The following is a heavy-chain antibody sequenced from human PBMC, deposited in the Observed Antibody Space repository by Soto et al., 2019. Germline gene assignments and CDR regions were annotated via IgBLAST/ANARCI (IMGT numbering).Heavy chain of an antibody. J-gene: IGHJ6*02. D-gene: IGHD3-22*01. CDR1: GFTFSSYA. CDR2: ISGSGGST. CDR3: ARGSTTVDYYYDSSGYYYGDYYYYGMDV. V-gene: IGHV3-23*01. Sequence: WGSLRLSCAASGFTFSSYAMSWVRQAPGKGLEWVSAISGSGGSTYYADSVKGRFTISRDNSKNTLYLQMNSLRAEDTAVYYCARGSTTVDYYYDSSGYYYGDYYYYGMDVWGQGTTVTVS.